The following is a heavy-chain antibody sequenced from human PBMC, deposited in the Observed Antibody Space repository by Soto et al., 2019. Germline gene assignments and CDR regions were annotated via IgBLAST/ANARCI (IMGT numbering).Heavy chain of an antibody. J-gene: IGHJ2*01. V-gene: IGHV3-23*01. CDR2: ISGSGGST. D-gene: IGHD2-2*01. CDR1: GFTFSSYA. Sequence: EVQLLESGGGLVQPGGSLRLSCAASGFTFSSYAMSWVRQAPGKGLEWVSAISGSGGSTYYADSVKGRFTISRDNSKNTLYLQMNSLRAEDTAVYYCAKGGYCSRTSCAFDWYFDLWGRGTLVTVSS. CDR3: AKGGYCSRTSCAFDWYFDL.